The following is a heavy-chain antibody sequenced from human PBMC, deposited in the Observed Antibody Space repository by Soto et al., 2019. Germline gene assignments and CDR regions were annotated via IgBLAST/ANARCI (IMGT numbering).Heavy chain of an antibody. D-gene: IGHD2-8*01. CDR2: MYYSGST. J-gene: IGHJ3*02. CDR1: GGSISSYY. Sequence: QVQLQESGPGLVKPSETLSLTCTVSGGSISSYYWSWIRQPPGKGLEWIGYMYYSGSTNYNPSLKSRVNISVVTSKNQCSMKLSSVPAADTAVYYCARDFFSGGVFDIWGQGTMVTVSS. CDR3: ARDFFSGGVFDI. V-gene: IGHV4-59*01.